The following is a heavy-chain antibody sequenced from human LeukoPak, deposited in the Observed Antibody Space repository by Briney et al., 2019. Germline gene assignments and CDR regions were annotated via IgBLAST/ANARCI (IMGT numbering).Heavy chain of an antibody. Sequence: SGGSLRLSCAASGFTFSSYSMNWVRQAPGKGLEWVSSISSSSSCIYYADSVKGRFTISRDNAKNSLYLQMNSLRAEDTAVYYCARYYYDSSGYYFDYWGQGTLVTVSS. D-gene: IGHD3-22*01. J-gene: IGHJ4*02. CDR1: GFTFSSYS. CDR2: ISSSSSCI. CDR3: ARYYYDSSGYYFDY. V-gene: IGHV3-21*01.